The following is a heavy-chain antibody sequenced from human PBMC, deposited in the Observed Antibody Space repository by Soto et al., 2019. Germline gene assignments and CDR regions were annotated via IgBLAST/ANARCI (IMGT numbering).Heavy chain of an antibody. J-gene: IGHJ3*01. Sequence: QVQLQESGPGLVKPSETLSLTCTVSGDSISSYYWSWIRQPPGKGLEWIGYAYYGGNTNYNPSLKSRVTISVDTSKSQFARKLNSVTAADTAVYYCAKHLSAWLRMEAFDVWGPGTTVTVSS. CDR1: GDSISSYY. CDR2: AYYGGNT. D-gene: IGHD5-12*01. CDR3: AKHLSAWLRMEAFDV. V-gene: IGHV4-59*08.